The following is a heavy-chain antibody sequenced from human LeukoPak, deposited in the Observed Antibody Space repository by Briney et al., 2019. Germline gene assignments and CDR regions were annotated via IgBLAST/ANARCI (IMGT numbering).Heavy chain of an antibody. CDR2: INHSGST. CDR3: ARAHYDYVWGSYRQGVEVDY. D-gene: IGHD3-16*02. Sequence: PSETLSLTCAVYGWSFSGYYWSWIRQPPGKGLEWIGEINHSGSTNYNPSLKSRVTISVDTSKNQFSLKLSSVTAADTAVYYCARAHYDYVWGSYRQGVEVDYWGQGTLVTVSS. CDR1: GWSFSGYY. J-gene: IGHJ4*02. V-gene: IGHV4-34*01.